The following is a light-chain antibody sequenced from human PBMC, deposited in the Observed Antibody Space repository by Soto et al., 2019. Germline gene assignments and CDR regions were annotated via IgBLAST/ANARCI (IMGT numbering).Light chain of an antibody. J-gene: IGKJ1*01. Sequence: EIGLTQSPGTLSLSPGERATLSCRASQSVSNNYLACYQQKPGQAPRLLIYGASNRATGIQDRFSGSGSGTDFTLSINSLQSEDSAVYYCQQNNSWLWTFGQGTKV. CDR1: QSVSNNY. CDR3: QQNNSWLWT. V-gene: IGKV3-20*01. CDR2: GAS.